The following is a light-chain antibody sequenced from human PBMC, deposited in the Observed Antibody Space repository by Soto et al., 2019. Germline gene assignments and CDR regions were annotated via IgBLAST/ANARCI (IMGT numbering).Light chain of an antibody. CDR2: DAS. CDR1: QDITNY. J-gene: IGKJ5*01. CDR3: QQYDNVPFT. V-gene: IGKV1-33*01. Sequence: DIQMTQSPSSLSASVGDRVTIICQASQDITNYLNRYQQNPGKAPKLLIYDASNLETGVPSRFSGSGSGTHSSFTISSLQPEDSATYYCQQYDNVPFTCGRGTRLEMK.